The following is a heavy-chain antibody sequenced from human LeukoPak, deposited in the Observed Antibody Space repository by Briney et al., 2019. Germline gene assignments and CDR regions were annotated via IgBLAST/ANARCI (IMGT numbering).Heavy chain of an antibody. D-gene: IGHD2-2*01. CDR1: GFTFSSYA. CDR3: AKDLSSATPGCSSTSCYFFSTAFDI. V-gene: IGHV3-23*01. CDR2: ISGSGGST. Sequence: PGGSLRLSCAASGFTFSSYAMSWVRQAPGKGLEWVSAISGSGGSTYYADSVKGRFTISRDNSKNTLYLQMNSLRAEDTAVYYCAKDLSSATPGCSSTSCYFFSTAFDIWGQGTMVTVSS. J-gene: IGHJ3*02.